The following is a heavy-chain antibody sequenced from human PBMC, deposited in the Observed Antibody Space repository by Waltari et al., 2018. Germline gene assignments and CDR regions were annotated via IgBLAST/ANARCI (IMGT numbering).Heavy chain of an antibody. J-gene: IGHJ3*02. V-gene: IGHV4-38-2*01. Sequence: QVQLQESGPGLVKPSETLSLTCAVSGYSISSGYYWGWIRQPPGKGLEWLGSIYHSGSSYYNSSFKCRVTISVDTSETQYSLKLSSVTAADTAVYYCARSRYFDQNLGAFDIWGQGTMVTVSS. CDR3: ARSRYFDQNLGAFDI. CDR2: IYHSGSS. CDR1: GYSISSGYY. D-gene: IGHD3-9*01.